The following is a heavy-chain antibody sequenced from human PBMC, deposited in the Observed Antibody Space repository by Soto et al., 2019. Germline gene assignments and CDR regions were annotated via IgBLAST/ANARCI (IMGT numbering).Heavy chain of an antibody. CDR3: ARERSSYYDILTGYYTGPHFDY. V-gene: IGHV3-48*02. CDR2: ISSSSSTI. Sequence: EVQLVESGGGLVQPGGSLRLSCAASGFTFSSYSMNWVRQAPGKGLEWVSYISSSSSTIYYADSVKVRFTISRDNAKNSLYLQMNSLRDEDTAVYYCARERSSYYDILTGYYTGPHFDYWGQGTLVTVSS. J-gene: IGHJ4*02. D-gene: IGHD3-9*01. CDR1: GFTFSSYS.